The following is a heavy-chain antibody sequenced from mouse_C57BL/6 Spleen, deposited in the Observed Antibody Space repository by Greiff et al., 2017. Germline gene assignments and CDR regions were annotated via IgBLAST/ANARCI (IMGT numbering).Heavy chain of an antibody. CDR3: ARYDYDRYAMDY. J-gene: IGHJ4*01. CDR1: GYTFTDYY. Sequence: EVQLVESGPVLVKPGASVKMSCKASGYTFTDYYMNWVKQSHGKSLEWIGVINPYNGGTSYNQKFKGKATLTVDKSSSTAYMELNSLTSEDSAVYYCARYDYDRYAMDYWGQGTSVTVSS. CDR2: INPYNGGT. V-gene: IGHV1-19*01. D-gene: IGHD2-4*01.